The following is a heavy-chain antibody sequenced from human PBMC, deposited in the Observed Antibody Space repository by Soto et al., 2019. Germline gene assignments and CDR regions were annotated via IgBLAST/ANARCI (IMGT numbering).Heavy chain of an antibody. V-gene: IGHV3-13*04. J-gene: IGHJ2*01. CDR1: GFTFSSYD. CDR2: IGTAGDT. D-gene: IGHD3-10*01. CDR3: GRGVTMVRVVTIWYFDL. Sequence: EVQLVESGGGLVQPGGSLRLSCAASGFTFSSYDMHWVRQATGKGLEWVSAIGTAGDTYYPGSVKGRSTISRENAKNSLYLQINSLGAGDMGVYFCGRGVTMVRVVTIWYFDLSGRATLVTLSS.